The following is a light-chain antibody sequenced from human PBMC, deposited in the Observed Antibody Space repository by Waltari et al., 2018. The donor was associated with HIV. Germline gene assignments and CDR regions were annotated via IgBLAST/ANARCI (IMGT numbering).Light chain of an antibody. CDR3: QVWDTSSDRVV. CDR1: NIGSKS. CDR2: DDS. J-gene: IGLJ2*01. Sequence: SYVLTRPPSVSVAPGQTARITCGGNNIGSKSVHWYQQKADQAPVLVVYDDSDRPSGIPERFSGSNSGNTATLTISRVDAGDEADYYCQVWDTSSDRVVFGGGTKLTVL. V-gene: IGLV3-21*02.